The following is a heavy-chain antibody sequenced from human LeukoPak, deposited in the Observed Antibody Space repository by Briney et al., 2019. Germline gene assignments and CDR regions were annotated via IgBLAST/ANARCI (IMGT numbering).Heavy chain of an antibody. D-gene: IGHD6-13*01. CDR1: GGSISSYY. J-gene: IGHJ5*02. CDR2: IYYSGST. V-gene: IGHV4-59*12. CDR3: ARDTIAAAGTYPS. Sequence: SETLSLTCTVSGGSISSYYWSWIRQPPGKGLEWIGYIYYSGSTNYNPSLKSRVTISVDTSKHQFSLKLSSVTAADTAVYYCARDTIAAAGTYPSWGQGTLVTVSS.